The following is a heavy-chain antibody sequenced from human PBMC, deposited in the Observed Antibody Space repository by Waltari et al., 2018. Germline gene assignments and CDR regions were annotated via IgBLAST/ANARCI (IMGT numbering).Heavy chain of an antibody. CDR1: GASIGSGPYY. Sequence: QVQLQESGPGVVKPSQTLSLTCTVSGASIGSGPYYWSWIRRHPVKGLEYIGHIYSSGRPYYNPSRRSRVTISVDTSTNQFSLNLNSVTAADTAVYYCARAKGDYWGRGTMVTVSS. CDR2: IYSSGRP. D-gene: IGHD4-17*01. V-gene: IGHV4-31*03. J-gene: IGHJ3*01. CDR3: ARAKGDY.